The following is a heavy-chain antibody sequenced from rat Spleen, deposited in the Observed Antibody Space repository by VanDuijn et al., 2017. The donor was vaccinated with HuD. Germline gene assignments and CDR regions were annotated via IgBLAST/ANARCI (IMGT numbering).Heavy chain of an antibody. CDR3: ARHPTYYGFDGDWFAY. V-gene: IGHV5-29*01. J-gene: IGHJ3*01. CDR2: IKYDGSST. D-gene: IGHD1-9*01. CDR1: GFTFSNYG. Sequence: EVQLVESGGGLVQPGRSLKLSCAASGFTFSNYGMAWVYQAPTKGLEWVATIKYDGSSTYYRDSVKGRFTISRDNAKSTLYLQMDSLRSEDTATYYCARHPTYYGFDGDWFAYWGQGTLVTVSS.